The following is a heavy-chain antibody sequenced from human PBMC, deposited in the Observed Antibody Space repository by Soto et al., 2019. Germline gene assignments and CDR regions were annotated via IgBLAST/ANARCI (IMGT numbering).Heavy chain of an antibody. Sequence: PXXTLSLPFAVSGGSISSSNWWSWVRQPPGKGLEWIGEIYHSGSTNYNPSLKSRVTISVDKSKNQFSLKLSSVKAADTAVYFCVRRGRTSNGDWFDLWGQGILVTVSS. CDR3: VRRGRTSNGDWFDL. V-gene: IGHV4-4*01. CDR1: GGSISSSNW. CDR2: IYHSGST. D-gene: IGHD3-3*02. J-gene: IGHJ5*02.